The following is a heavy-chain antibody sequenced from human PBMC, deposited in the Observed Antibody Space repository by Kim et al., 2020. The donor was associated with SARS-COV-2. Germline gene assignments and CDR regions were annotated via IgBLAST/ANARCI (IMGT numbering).Heavy chain of an antibody. CDR2: ISSSGSTI. D-gene: IGHD6-6*01. CDR3: ASTTEYSSSSDVY. Sequence: GSLRLSCAASGFTFSSYEMNWVRQAPGKGLEWVSYISSSGSTIYYADSVKGRFTISRDNAKNSLYLQMNSLRAEDTAVYYCASTTEYSSSSDVYWGQGTLVTVSS. V-gene: IGHV3-48*03. CDR1: GFTFSSYE. J-gene: IGHJ4*02.